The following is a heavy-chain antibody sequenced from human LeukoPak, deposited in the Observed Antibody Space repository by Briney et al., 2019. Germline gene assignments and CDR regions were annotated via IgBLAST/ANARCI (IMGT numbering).Heavy chain of an antibody. CDR3: AKGGASSGYSAIDY. J-gene: IGHJ4*02. Sequence: GGSLRLSCAASGFTFSSYAMHWVRQAPGKGLEWVAVISYDGSNKYYADSVKGRFTISRDNSKNTLYLQMNSLRAEDTAVYYCAKGGASSGYSAIDYWGQGTLVTVSS. CDR1: GFTFSSYA. D-gene: IGHD3-22*01. CDR2: ISYDGSNK. V-gene: IGHV3-30-3*01.